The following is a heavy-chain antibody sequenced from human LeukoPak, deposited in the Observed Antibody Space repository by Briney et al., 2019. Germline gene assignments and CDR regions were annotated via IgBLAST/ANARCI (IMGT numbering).Heavy chain of an antibody. CDR3: ARVPDYGDYSYYFDY. D-gene: IGHD4-17*01. Sequence: SETLSLTCTVSGGSISSYYWSWIRQPPGKGLEWIGYIYYSGSTNYNPSLKSRVTISVDTSKNQFSLKLSSVTAADTAVYYCARVPDYGDYSYYFDYWGQGTLVTVSS. CDR2: IYYSGST. CDR1: GGSISSYY. V-gene: IGHV4-59*01. J-gene: IGHJ4*02.